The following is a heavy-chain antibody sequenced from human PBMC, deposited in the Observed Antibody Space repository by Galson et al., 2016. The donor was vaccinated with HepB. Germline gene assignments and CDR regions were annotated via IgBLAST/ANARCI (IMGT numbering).Heavy chain of an antibody. J-gene: IGHJ3*02. Sequence: SVKVSCKASGNTLTTYAVHWVRQAPGERLEWVGWINTGNTDTKYSLRFQGRVTFTRDTSANTAYMELNSLRFEDTAVYYCAHGSSAYYYQAFHIWGQGTLVTVSS. CDR3: AHGSSAYYYQAFHI. D-gene: IGHD3-22*01. CDR1: GNTLTTYA. V-gene: IGHV1-3*04. CDR2: INTGNTDT.